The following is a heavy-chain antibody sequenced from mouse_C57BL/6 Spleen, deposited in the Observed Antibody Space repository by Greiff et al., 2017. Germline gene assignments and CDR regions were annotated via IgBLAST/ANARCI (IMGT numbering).Heavy chain of an antibody. CDR1: GYTFTSYW. D-gene: IGHD6-1*01. J-gene: IGHJ2*01. CDR2: IDPSDSET. CDR3: ASGAQPYYFDY. V-gene: IGHV1-52*01. Sequence: QVQLQQPGAELVRPGSSVKLSCKASGYTFTSYWMHWVKQRPIQGLEWIGNIDPSDSETHYNQKFKDKATLTVDKSSSTAYMQLSSLTSEDSAVYYCASGAQPYYFDYWGQGTTLTVSS.